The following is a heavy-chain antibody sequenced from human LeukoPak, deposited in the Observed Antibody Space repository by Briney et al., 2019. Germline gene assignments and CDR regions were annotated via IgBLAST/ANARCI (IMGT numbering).Heavy chain of an antibody. CDR1: GFTFSSYE. V-gene: IGHV3-48*03. CDR2: ISSSGSTI. D-gene: IGHD5-24*01. Sequence: GGSLRLSCAAPGFTFSSYEMNWVRQAPGKGLEWVSYISSSGSTIYYADSVKGRFTISRDNAKNSLYLQMNSLRAEDTAVYYCARRGDGYSTFDYWGQGTLVTVSS. CDR3: ARRGDGYSTFDY. J-gene: IGHJ4*02.